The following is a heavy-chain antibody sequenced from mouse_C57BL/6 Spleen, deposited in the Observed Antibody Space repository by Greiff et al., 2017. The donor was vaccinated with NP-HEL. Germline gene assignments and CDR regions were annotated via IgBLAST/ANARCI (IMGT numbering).Heavy chain of an antibody. CDR1: GFTFSDYY. Sequence: EVHLVESGGGLVQPGGSLKLSCAASGFTFSDYYMYWVRQTPEKRLEWVAYISNGGGSTYYPETVNGRFTISRDNAKNTLYLQMSRLKSEDTAMYSCARHGGYDWAMDYWVQGTSVTFSS. V-gene: IGHV5-12*01. CDR2: ISNGGGST. J-gene: IGHJ4*01. D-gene: IGHD2-2*01. CDR3: ARHGGYDWAMDY.